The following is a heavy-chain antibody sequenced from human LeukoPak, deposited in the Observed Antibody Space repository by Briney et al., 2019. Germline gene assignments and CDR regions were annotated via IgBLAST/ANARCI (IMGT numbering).Heavy chain of an antibody. J-gene: IGHJ4*02. CDR3: ARDRGMATIWRIWYYFDY. D-gene: IGHD5-24*01. V-gene: IGHV3-30-3*01. Sequence: GGSLRLSCAASGFTFSSYAMHWVHQAPGKGLEWVAVISYDGSNKYYADSVKGRFTISRDNSKNTLYLRMNSLRAEDTAVYYCARDRGMATIWRIWYYFDYWGQGTLVTVSS. CDR1: GFTFSSYA. CDR2: ISYDGSNK.